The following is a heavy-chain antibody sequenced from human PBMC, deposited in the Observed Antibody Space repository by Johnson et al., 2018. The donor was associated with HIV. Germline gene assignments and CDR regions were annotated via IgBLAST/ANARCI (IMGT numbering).Heavy chain of an antibody. Sequence: QVQLVESGGGVVQPGRSLGLSCAASGFTFSSYGMHWVRQAPGKGLEWVAVISYDGSNKYYADSVKGRFTISRDNSENSLYLQMNSLRTEDTALYYCAKAGARWLQFDAFDIWGQGTMVTVSS. V-gene: IGHV3-30*18. CDR1: GFTFSSYG. J-gene: IGHJ3*02. D-gene: IGHD5-24*01. CDR2: ISYDGSNK. CDR3: AKAGARWLQFDAFDI.